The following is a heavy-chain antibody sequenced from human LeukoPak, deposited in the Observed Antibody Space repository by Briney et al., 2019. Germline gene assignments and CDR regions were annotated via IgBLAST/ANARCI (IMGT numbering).Heavy chain of an antibody. V-gene: IGHV4-4*07. CDR1: GGSISSYY. D-gene: IGHD5-18*01. Sequence: SETLSLTCTVSGGSISSYYWSWIRQPAGKGLEWIGRIYTSGSTNYNPSLKSRVTMSVDTSKNQFSLKLSSVTAAGTAVDYCARTWIQGTADAFDIWGQGTMVTVSS. CDR3: ARTWIQGTADAFDI. J-gene: IGHJ3*02. CDR2: IYTSGST.